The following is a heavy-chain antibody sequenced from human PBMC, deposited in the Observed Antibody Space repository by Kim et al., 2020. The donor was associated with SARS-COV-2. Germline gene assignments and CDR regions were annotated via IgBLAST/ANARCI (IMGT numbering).Heavy chain of an antibody. V-gene: IGHV5-51*01. Sequence: GESLKISCKGSGYSFTSYWIGWVRQMPGKGLEWMGFIYPGDSDTRYSPSFQGQVTISADKSISTAYLQWSSLKASDTAMYYCARHSATYSSSWYRFYYGMDVWGQGTTVTVSS. J-gene: IGHJ6*02. D-gene: IGHD6-13*01. CDR3: ARHSATYSSSWYRFYYGMDV. CDR1: GYSFTSYW. CDR2: IYPGDSDT.